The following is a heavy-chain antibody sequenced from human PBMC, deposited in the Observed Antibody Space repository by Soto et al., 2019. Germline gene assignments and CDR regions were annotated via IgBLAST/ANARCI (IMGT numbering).Heavy chain of an antibody. J-gene: IGHJ4*02. V-gene: IGHV4-59*08. D-gene: IGHD3-10*01. CDR1: GCSISSYY. CDR3: ARVHLWYGYFDY. CDR2: IYYSGST. Sequence: PSETLSLTCTVSGCSISSYYWSWIRQPPGKGLEWIGYIYYSGSTYYNPSLKSRVTISVDTSKNQFSLKLSSVTAADTAVYYCARVHLWYGYFDYWGQGTLVTVSS.